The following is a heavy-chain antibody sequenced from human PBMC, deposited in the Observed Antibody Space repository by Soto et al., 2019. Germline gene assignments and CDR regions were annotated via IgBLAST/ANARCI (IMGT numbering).Heavy chain of an antibody. D-gene: IGHD4-17*01. CDR1: GYTFTSYD. CDR2: MNPNSGNT. CDR3: AGGIKSGDYSRWFDP. J-gene: IGHJ5*02. V-gene: IGHV1-8*01. Sequence: QVQLVQSGAEVKKPGASVKVSCKASGYTFTSYDINWVRQATGQGFEYLGWMNPNSGNTGYVKKFQGRVTMTRDTRRSTAYMELSSLRSEDTAVYCVAGGIKSGDYSRWFDPWGPGTLVTVSS.